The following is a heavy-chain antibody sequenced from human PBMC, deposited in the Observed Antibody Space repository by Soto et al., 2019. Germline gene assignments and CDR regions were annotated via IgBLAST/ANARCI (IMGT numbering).Heavy chain of an antibody. D-gene: IGHD3-22*01. CDR1: GFTFRSFS. CDR2: IRSNSAYI. CDR3: AKGHYYDGSGYSRGNYFDY. Sequence: GGSLVLSSAASGFTFRSFSRNLVRQAPGKGLEWVSTIRSNSAYIYYTDALRGRFTISRDNAKNSLYLQMNSLRAEDTAVYYCAKGHYYDGSGYSRGNYFDYWGQGTLVTVSS. V-gene: IGHV3-21*04. J-gene: IGHJ4*02.